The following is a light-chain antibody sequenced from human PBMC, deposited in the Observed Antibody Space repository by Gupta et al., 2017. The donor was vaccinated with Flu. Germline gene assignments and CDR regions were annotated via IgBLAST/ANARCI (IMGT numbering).Light chain of an antibody. CDR3: DIGYSSTSV. J-gene: IGLJ2*01. CDR2: FKSDSDK. CDR1: SGIRGGSYR. V-gene: IGLV5-39*02. Sequence: CTFRSGIRGGSYRLHYYQQKPGSLTRYLLTFKSDSDKQPGSGVPSRFSGSKDASTTAGLLFISGLQAEDDDDYYCDIGYSSTSVFGGGTRLTVL.